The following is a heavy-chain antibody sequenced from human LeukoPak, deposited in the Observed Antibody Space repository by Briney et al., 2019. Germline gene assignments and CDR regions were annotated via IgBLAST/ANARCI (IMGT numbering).Heavy chain of an antibody. CDR3: ASPLEPSGSYYEFKY. J-gene: IGHJ4*02. CDR2: IYPGDSDT. Sequence: GESLTISCKGSGYSFISYWIGWVRPMPGKGLEGMGIIYPGDSDTRYSPSFQGPVTISADKSISTAYLQWSSLKASDTATYYCASPLEPSGSYYEFKYWGQGTLVTVSS. D-gene: IGHD1-26*01. CDR1: GYSFISYW. V-gene: IGHV5-51*01.